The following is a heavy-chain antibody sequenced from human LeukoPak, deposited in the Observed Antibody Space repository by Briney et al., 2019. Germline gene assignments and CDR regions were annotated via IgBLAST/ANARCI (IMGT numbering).Heavy chain of an antibody. V-gene: IGHV3-7*03. CDR1: GFTFSTYW. D-gene: IGHD3-10*01. CDR3: AKVSMVRGVIGAFDI. Sequence: GGSLRLSCAASGFTFSTYWMAWVRQAPGKGLEWVANIKGDGSEKYHGDSVTGRFTISRDNAKNSLYLQMNSLRAEDTAVYYCAKVSMVRGVIGAFDIWGQGTMVTVSS. J-gene: IGHJ3*02. CDR2: IKGDGSEK.